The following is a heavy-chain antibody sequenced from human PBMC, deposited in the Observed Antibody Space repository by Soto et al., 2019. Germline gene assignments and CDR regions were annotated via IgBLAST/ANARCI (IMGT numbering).Heavy chain of an antibody. J-gene: IGHJ4*02. CDR1: GGSISSGDYY. V-gene: IGHV4-30-4*01. Sequence: SETLSLTCTVSGGSISSGDYYWSWIRQPPGKGLEWIGYIYYSGSTNYNPSLKSRVTISVDTSKIQFSLKLSSVTAADTVVYYFARVLFKGYNLNDLSIYYCDYWGQGTLFTVCS. CDR3: ARVLFKGYNLNDLSIYYCDY. CDR2: IYYSGST. D-gene: IGHD1-1*01.